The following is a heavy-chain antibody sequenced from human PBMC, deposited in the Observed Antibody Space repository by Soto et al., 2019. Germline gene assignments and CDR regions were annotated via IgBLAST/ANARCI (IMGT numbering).Heavy chain of an antibody. CDR3: ARGRYGDY. D-gene: IGHD1-1*01. CDR1: GYTFTSYG. Sequence: QVHLVQSGAEVMKPGASVKVSCKGSGYTFTSYGIAWVRQAPGQGLEWMGWISAHNDNTNYAQKVQGRVTVTRDTSTSTAYMELRNLRSDDTAVYYCARGRYGDYWGQGALVTVSS. CDR2: ISAHNDNT. J-gene: IGHJ4*02. V-gene: IGHV1-18*01.